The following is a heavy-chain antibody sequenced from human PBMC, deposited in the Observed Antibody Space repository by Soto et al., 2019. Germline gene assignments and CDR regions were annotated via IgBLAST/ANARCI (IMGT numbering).Heavy chain of an antibody. Sequence: SETLSLPCGVSGGSFSGYFWSWIRQPPGKGLEWIGVILHSGRNNYNPSLKSRVTMSLDTSKNRFSLKLSSVTAEDTAVYYCAKRGKNQFVGDYSLDYWGQGTMVTV. CDR3: AKRGKNQFVGDYSLDY. CDR1: GGSFSGYF. D-gene: IGHD4-17*01. CDR2: ILHSGRN. V-gene: IGHV4-34*12. J-gene: IGHJ4*02.